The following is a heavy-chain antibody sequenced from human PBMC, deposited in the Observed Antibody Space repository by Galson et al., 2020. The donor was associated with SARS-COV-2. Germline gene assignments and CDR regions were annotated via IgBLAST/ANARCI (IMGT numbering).Heavy chain of an antibody. CDR3: ARVGGCSGGSCYSPQYFEY. Sequence: SETLSLTCTVSSGPISTTSYYWGWIRQPPGKGLEWIGSIYYTGSTYSNPSLKSRVIISVDTTKNQFSLKMNSVTAADTAVYYCARVGGCSGGSCYSPQYFEYWGQGTRVIGSS. CDR2: IYYTGST. CDR1: SGPISTTSYY. V-gene: IGHV4-39*07. J-gene: IGHJ4*02. D-gene: IGHD2-15*01.